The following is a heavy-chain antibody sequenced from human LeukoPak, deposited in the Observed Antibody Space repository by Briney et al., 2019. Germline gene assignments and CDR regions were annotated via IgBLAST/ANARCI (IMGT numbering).Heavy chain of an antibody. J-gene: IGHJ6*03. D-gene: IGHD3-10*01. CDR3: ARVVITMVRGVTYYYYYMDV. CDR2: IRYDGSNK. Sequence: GGSLRLSCAASGINFQYFWMSWVRQAPGKGLEWVAFIRYDGSNKYYADSVKGRFTISRDNSKNTLYLQMNSLRAEDTAVYYCARVVITMVRGVTYYYYYMDVWGKGTTVTVSS. CDR1: GINFQYFW. V-gene: IGHV3-30*02.